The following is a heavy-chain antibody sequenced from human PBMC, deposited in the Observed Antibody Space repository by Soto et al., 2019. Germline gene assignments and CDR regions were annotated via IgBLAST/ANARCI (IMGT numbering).Heavy chain of an antibody. D-gene: IGHD6-13*01. V-gene: IGHV1-2*02. J-gene: IGHJ4*02. Sequence: QVQLVQSGAEVKKPGASVKVSCKTSGYTFIGYYLNWVRQAPGQGLEWMGWVNPHTGGTHYAQKFDGRVPMPRDTSTSTAYMELSGLKFDDTATYFCARVMAYEQQLVPFDYWGQGTLVTVSS. CDR3: ARVMAYEQQLVPFDY. CDR1: GYTFIGYY. CDR2: VNPHTGGT.